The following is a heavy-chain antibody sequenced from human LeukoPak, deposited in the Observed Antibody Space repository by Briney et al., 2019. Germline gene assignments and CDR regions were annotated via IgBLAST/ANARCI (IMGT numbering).Heavy chain of an antibody. J-gene: IGHJ4*02. CDR2: IYYSGST. CDR1: GYSISSGYY. CDR3: ARVATTTNPPQRPFDY. V-gene: IGHV4-38-2*01. Sequence: PSETLSLTCAASGYSISSGYYWGWIRQPPGKGLEWIGSIYYSGSTYYNPSLKSRVTISVDTSKNQFSLKLSSVTAADTAVYYCARVATTTNPPQRPFDYWGQGTLVTVSS. D-gene: IGHD5-12*01.